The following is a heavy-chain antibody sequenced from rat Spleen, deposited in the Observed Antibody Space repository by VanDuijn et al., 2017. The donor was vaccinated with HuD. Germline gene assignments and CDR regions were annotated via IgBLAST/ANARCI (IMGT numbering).Heavy chain of an antibody. V-gene: IGHV5-31*01. CDR1: GFTFNDYW. D-gene: IGHD4-3*01. CDR2: ISNTGGTT. J-gene: IGHJ2*01. CDR3: AVAGYGY. Sequence: EVQLVESGGGLVQPGRSLKLSCVASGFTFNDYWMTWIRQAPGKGLEWVASISNTGGTTYYPDSMKGRFTISRDIARSTLYLQMNSLRSADTATYYCAVAGYGYWGQGVMVTVSS.